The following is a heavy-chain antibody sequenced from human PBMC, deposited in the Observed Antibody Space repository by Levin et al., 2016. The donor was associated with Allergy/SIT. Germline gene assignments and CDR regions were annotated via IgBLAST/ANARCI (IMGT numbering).Heavy chain of an antibody. V-gene: IGHV3-23*01. D-gene: IGHD3-9*01. CDR3: AKDVKIGYDILTGYFSTRNYYYYYGMDV. Sequence: WIRQPPGKGLEWVSAISGSGGSTYYADSVKGRFTISRDNSKNTLYLQMNSLRAEDTAVYYCAKDVKIGYDILTGYFSTRNYYYYYGMDVWGQGTTVTVSS. J-gene: IGHJ6*02. CDR2: ISGSGGST.